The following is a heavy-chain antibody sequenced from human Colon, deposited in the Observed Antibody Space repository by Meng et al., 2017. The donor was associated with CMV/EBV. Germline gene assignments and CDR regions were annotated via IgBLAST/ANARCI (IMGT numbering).Heavy chain of an antibody. CDR2: ISYDGSNK. CDR1: GFTFSSYA. J-gene: IGHJ4*02. V-gene: IGHV3-30*04. D-gene: IGHD3-3*01. CDR3: ARALQDFWSGVYAPFFDY. Sequence: GESLKISCAASGFTFSSYAMHWVRQAPGKGLEWVAVISYDGSNKYYADSVKGRFTISRDNSKNTLYLQMNSLRAEDTAVYYCARALQDFWSGVYAPFFDYWGLGTLVTVSS.